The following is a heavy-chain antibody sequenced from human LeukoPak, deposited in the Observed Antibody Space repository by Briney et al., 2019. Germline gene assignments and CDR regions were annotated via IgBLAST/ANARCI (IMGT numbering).Heavy chain of an antibody. CDR1: GFTFSSYS. J-gene: IGHJ5*02. V-gene: IGHV3-21*01. CDR2: ISSSSSYI. Sequence: KSGGSLRLSCAAFGFTFSSYSMNWVRQAPGKGLEWVSSISSSSSYIYYADSVKGRFTISRDNAKNSLYLQMNSLRAEDTAVYYCARVEWELLFWFDPWGQGTLVTVSS. CDR3: ARVEWELLFWFDP. D-gene: IGHD1-26*01.